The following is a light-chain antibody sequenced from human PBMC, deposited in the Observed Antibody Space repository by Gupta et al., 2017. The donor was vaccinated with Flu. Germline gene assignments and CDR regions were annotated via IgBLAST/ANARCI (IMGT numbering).Light chain of an antibody. J-gene: IGLJ3*02. CDR3: ETWDSNTRV. CDR1: SGHSSYI. V-gene: IGLV4-60*03. Sequence: QPVLTQSSSASASLGSSVKLTCTLSSGHSSYIIAWHQQQPGKAPRYLMKLEGSGSYNKGSGVPDRCSGSSSGADCYLTIANLQAEDEDDYYCETWDSNTRVFGGGTKLTVL. CDR2: LEGSGSY.